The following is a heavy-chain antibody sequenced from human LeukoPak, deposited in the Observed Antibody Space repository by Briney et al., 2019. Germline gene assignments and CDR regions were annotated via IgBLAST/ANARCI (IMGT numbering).Heavy chain of an antibody. CDR3: AREVPVGVKGAFDY. J-gene: IGHJ4*02. CDR2: IYSGGST. D-gene: IGHD3-10*01. CDR1: GFTVSYNY. Sequence: GGSLRLSCAASGFTVSYNYMSWVRQAPGKGLEWVSVIYSGGSTYYADSVKGRFTISRDNSKNTLYLQMNSLRAKDTAVYYCAREVPVGVKGAFDYWGQGTLVTVSS. V-gene: IGHV3-53*01.